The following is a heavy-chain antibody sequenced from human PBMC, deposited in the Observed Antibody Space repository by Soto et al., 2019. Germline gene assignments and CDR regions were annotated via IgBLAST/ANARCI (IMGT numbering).Heavy chain of an antibody. CDR3: ATGTAAAGTGPGYYYYYGMDV. V-gene: IGHV1-24*01. D-gene: IGHD6-13*01. J-gene: IGHJ6*02. Sequence: ASVKVSCKVSGYTLTELSMHWVRQAPGKGLEWMGGFDPEDGETIYAQKFQGRVTMTEDTSTDTAYMELSSLRSEDTAVYYCATGTAAAGTGPGYYYYYGMDVRGQGTTVTVSS. CDR1: GYTLTELS. CDR2: FDPEDGET.